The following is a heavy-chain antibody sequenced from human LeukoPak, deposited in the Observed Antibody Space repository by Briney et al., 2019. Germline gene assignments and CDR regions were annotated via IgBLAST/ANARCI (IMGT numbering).Heavy chain of an antibody. J-gene: IGHJ4*02. CDR2: IIPIFGTA. D-gene: IGHD2-21*02. CDR3: AREGIHCGGDCYSDY. CDR1: RGTLSSYA. V-gene: IGHV1-69*06. Sequence: SVKVSCKASRGTLSSYAISWVRQAPGQGLEGMGGIIPIFGTANYAQKFQGRVTITAEKSTSTAYMELSSLRSEDTAVYYCAREGIHCGGDCYSDYWGQGTLVTVSS.